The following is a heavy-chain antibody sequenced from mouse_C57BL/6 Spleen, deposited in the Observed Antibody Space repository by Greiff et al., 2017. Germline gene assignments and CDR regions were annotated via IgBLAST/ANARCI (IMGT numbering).Heavy chain of an antibody. D-gene: IGHD1-1*01. CDR1: GYTFTDYE. CDR2: IDPETGGT. CDR3: TGYYYGSSYVRFAY. J-gene: IGHJ3*01. V-gene: IGHV1-15*01. Sequence: QVQLKESGAELVRPGASVTLSCKASGYTFTDYEMHWVKQTPVHGLEWIGAIDPETGGTAYNQKFKGKAILTADKSSSTAYMELRSLTSEDSAVYYCTGYYYGSSYVRFAYWGQGTLVTVSA.